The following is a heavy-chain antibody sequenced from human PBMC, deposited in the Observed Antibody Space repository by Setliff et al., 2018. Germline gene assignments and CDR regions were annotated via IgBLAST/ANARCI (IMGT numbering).Heavy chain of an antibody. V-gene: IGHV4-39*01. D-gene: IGHD5-12*01. CDR2: IFNSGST. Sequence: SETLSLTCTAPGDSFSGSSSYYWGWIRQPPGKGLEWIGTIFNSGSTFYSPSLKSRVAMSVDTSKDQLSLEVTSVTAADTAVYYCARYRAATMLNYWGQGTLVTVSS. J-gene: IGHJ4*02. CDR1: GDSFSGSSSYY. CDR3: ARYRAATMLNY.